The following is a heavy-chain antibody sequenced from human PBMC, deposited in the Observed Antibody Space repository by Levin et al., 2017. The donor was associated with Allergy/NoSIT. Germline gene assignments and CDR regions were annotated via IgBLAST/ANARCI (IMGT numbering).Heavy chain of an antibody. V-gene: IGHV3-7*01. D-gene: IGHD1-1*01. CDR2: IKQDGSEK. J-gene: IGHJ4*02. CDR3: AREYNWNRSFDY. Sequence: PSQTLSLTCAASGFTFSSYWMSWVRQAPGKGLEWVANIKQDGSEKYYVDSVKGRFTISRDNAKNSLYLQMNSLRAEDTAVYYCAREYNWNRSFDYWGQGTLVTVSS. CDR1: GFTFSSYW.